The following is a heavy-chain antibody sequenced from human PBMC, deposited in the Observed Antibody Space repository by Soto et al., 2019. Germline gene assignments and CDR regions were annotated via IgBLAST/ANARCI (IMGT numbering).Heavy chain of an antibody. Sequence: PGESLKISCKGSGYSFTSYWIGWVRQMPGQGLEWMGIIYPGDSDTRYSPSFQGQVTISADKSISTAYLQWSSLKASDTAIYYCASHGDPRAGTGTTFSKDAFDIWGQGTMVTVSS. V-gene: IGHV5-51*01. CDR1: GYSFTSYW. CDR2: IYPGDSDT. D-gene: IGHD1-7*01. CDR3: ASHGDPRAGTGTTFSKDAFDI. J-gene: IGHJ3*02.